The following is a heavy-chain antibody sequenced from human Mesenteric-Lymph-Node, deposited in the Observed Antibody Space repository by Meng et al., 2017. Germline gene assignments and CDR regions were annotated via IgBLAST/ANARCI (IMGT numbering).Heavy chain of an antibody. CDR2: IYYSGST. CDR1: GGSISSYY. V-gene: IGHV4-59*08. CDR3: ARKLWFGELSA. Sequence: SETLSLTCTVSGGSISSYYWSWIRQPPGKGLEWIGYIYYSGSTNYNPSLKSRVTISVDTSKNQFSLKLSSVTAADTAVYYCARKLWFGELSAWGQGTLVTVSS. J-gene: IGHJ5*02. D-gene: IGHD3-10*01.